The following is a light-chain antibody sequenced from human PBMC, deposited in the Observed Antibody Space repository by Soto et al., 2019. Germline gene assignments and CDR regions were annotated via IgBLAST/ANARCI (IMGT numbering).Light chain of an antibody. CDR1: QGISDY. V-gene: IGKV1-27*01. J-gene: IGKJ1*01. CDR2: AAS. Sequence: DIQMTQSPSSLSASVGDRVTITCRASQGISDYLAWYQQKPGQVPKLLIYAASTFQSGVPSRFSGSGSGTDFTLIISSLQPEDVATYYCQKYDSAPQTFGQGTKVEIK. CDR3: QKYDSAPQT.